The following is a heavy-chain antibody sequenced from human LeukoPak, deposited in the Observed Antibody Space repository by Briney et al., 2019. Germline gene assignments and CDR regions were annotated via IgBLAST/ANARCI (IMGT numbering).Heavy chain of an antibody. CDR3: AREAAIGDPYFQH. CDR1: GGTFSSYA. CDR2: IIPIFGTA. D-gene: IGHD3-16*01. V-gene: IGHV1-69*13. Sequence: GASVKVSCKASGGTFSSYAISWVRQAPGQGLEWMGGIIPIFGTANYAQKFQGRVTITADESTSTAYMELSSLRSEDTAVYYCAREAAIGDPYFQHWGQGTLVTVSS. J-gene: IGHJ1*01.